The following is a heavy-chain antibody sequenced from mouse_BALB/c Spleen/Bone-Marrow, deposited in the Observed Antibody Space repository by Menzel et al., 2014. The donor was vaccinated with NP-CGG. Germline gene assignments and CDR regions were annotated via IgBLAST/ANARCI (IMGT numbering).Heavy chain of an antibody. Sequence: VQRVESASELARPGVSVRLSCRASGYTFTGYTMQWVKQRPGQGLEWIGYIVPRSGYTDYNQKFKDKTTLTADKSSNTAYMQLSRLISEDSAFYYCAREDITTAYFVYWGQGTTLTVSS. D-gene: IGHD1-2*01. CDR3: AREDITTAYFVY. CDR1: GYTFTGYT. CDR2: IVPRSGYT. V-gene: IGHV1-4*02. J-gene: IGHJ2*01.